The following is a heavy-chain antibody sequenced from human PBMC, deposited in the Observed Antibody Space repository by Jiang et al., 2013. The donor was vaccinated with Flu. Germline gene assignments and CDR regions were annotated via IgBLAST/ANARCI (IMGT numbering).Heavy chain of an antibody. CDR1: GYKFTTWW. CDR2: IYPGDSDA. J-gene: IGHJ4*02. V-gene: IGHV5-51*01. CDR3: ARHDGSWSQDY. D-gene: IGHD1-1*01. Sequence: GAEVKKPGDSLKISCKGSGYKFTTWWIGWVRQMPGKGLEWMGIIYPGDSDARYSPSFQGQITFSVDKSISTAYLQWSSLKASDTAIYYCARHDGSWSQDYWGQGTPVTVSS.